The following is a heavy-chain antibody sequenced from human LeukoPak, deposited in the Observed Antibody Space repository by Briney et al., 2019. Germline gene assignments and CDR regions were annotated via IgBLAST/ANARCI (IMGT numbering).Heavy chain of an antibody. CDR2: IYYSGST. D-gene: IGHD4-17*01. CDR3: VTLLYGDYDARDAFDI. CDR1: GGSISSSSYY. J-gene: IGHJ3*02. Sequence: PSETLSLTCTVSGGSISSSSYYWGWIRQPPGKGLEWIGSIYYSGSTYYNPSLKSRVTISVDTSKNQFSLKLSSVTAADTAVYYCVTLLYGDYDARDAFDIWGQGTMVTVSS. V-gene: IGHV4-39*01.